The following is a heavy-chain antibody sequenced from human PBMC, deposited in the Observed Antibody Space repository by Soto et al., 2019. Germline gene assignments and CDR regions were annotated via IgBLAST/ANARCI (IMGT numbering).Heavy chain of an antibody. V-gene: IGHV3-48*01. CDR1: RFTFSTYS. D-gene: IGHD3-3*01. Sequence: GGSLRLSCAASRFTFSTYSMNWVRQAPGKGLEWISYIGSSSNSIYYADSVKGRFTISRDNGKNSLYLQMNSLRAEDTAVYYCARDQELGITIFGVEYYSYYMDVRGKGTSVTVSS. CDR3: ARDQELGITIFGVEYYSYYMDV. CDR2: IGSSSNSI. J-gene: IGHJ6*03.